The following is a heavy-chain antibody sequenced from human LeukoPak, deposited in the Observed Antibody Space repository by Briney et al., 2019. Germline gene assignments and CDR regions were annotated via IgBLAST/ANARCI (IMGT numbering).Heavy chain of an antibody. CDR3: ASVDYQYYFDY. V-gene: IGHV4-59*01. Sequence: PSETVSHTCTVSGGSISSYYWSWIRQPPGKGLEWIGYIYYSGSTRYNPSLKSRVTISVDTSKSQFSLKLSSVTAADTAVYYCASVDYQYYFDYWGQGTLVTVSS. CDR1: GGSISSYY. CDR2: IYYSGST. D-gene: IGHD4-11*01. J-gene: IGHJ4*02.